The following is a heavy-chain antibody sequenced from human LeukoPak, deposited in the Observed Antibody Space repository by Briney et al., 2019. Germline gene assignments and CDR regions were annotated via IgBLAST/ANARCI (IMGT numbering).Heavy chain of an antibody. CDR1: GFTFSTYG. CDR3: AKEGATTGWTFPAY. CDR2: ISRDGTKK. Sequence: GGSLRFSCAASGFTFSTYGMHWVRQAPGKGLEWVAVISRDGTKKYYGDSVKGRFTISRDNSENTMDLQMSSLRVEDTAVYYCAKEGATTGWTFPAYWGQGTLVTVSS. J-gene: IGHJ4*02. V-gene: IGHV3-30*18. D-gene: IGHD6-19*01.